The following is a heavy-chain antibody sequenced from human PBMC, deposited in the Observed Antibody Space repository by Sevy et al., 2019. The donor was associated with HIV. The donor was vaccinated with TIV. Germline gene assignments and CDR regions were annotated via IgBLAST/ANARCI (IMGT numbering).Heavy chain of an antibody. CDR1: GGSFSGYY. V-gene: IGHV4-34*01. Sequence: SEILSLTCAVYGGSFSGYYWSWIRQPPGKGLEWIGEINHSGSTNYNPSLKSRVTISVDTSKNQFSLKLSSVTAADTAVYYCATSAAAADDPYYYYGMDVWGQGTTVTVSS. J-gene: IGHJ6*02. CDR2: INHSGST. D-gene: IGHD6-13*01. CDR3: ATSAAAADDPYYYYGMDV.